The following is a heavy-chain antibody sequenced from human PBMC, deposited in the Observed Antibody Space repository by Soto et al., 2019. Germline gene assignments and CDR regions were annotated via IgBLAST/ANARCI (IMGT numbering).Heavy chain of an antibody. Sequence: QVQLVQSGAEVKKPGSSVKVSCKASGGTFSSYTISWVRQAPGQGLEWMGRIIPILGIANYAQKFQGRVTITAGESTSTACMELSGLRSEDTAVYYCARELEYCSGGSCKWEYWGQGTLVTVSS. J-gene: IGHJ4*02. CDR3: ARELEYCSGGSCKWEY. D-gene: IGHD2-15*01. CDR1: GGTFSSYT. V-gene: IGHV1-69*08. CDR2: IIPILGIA.